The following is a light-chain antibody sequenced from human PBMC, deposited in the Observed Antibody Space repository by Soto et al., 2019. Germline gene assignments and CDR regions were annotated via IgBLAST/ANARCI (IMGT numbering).Light chain of an antibody. V-gene: IGKV3-11*01. J-gene: IGKJ5*01. Sequence: EIVLTQSPGTLSLSPGERATLSCRASQSISTSLIWYQQKSGQPPRLLIYDTSKRATGIPDRFSGSGSGTDFTLTISSLEPEDFAVYYCQQRSDWPLSITFGQGTRLEIK. CDR3: QQRSDWPLSIT. CDR1: QSISTS. CDR2: DTS.